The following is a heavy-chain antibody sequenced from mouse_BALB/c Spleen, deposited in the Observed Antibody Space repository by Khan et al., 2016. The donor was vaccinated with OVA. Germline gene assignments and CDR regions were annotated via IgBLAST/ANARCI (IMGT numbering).Heavy chain of an antibody. CDR1: GYSITSGYF. J-gene: IGHJ3*01. D-gene: IGHD3-1*01. CDR2: IRYDGGN. CDR3: ARGGSSGPAWFPY. V-gene: IGHV3-6*02. Sequence: EVKLEVSGPGLVKPSQSLSLTCSVTGYSITSGYFWNWIRQFPGNRLEWMGDIRYDGGNNYNPSLKNRISISRDTSKNQVFLRLNSVTTEDTATYYCARGGSSGPAWFPYWGQGTLVTGSA.